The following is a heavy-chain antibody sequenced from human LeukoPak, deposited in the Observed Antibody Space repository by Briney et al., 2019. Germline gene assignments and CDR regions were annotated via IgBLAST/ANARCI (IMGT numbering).Heavy chain of an antibody. CDR1: GGSISSSSYY. J-gene: IGHJ4*02. D-gene: IGHD6-13*01. Sequence: SETQSLTCTVSGGSISSSSYYWGWIRQPPGKGLEWIGSIYYSGSTYYNPSLKSRVTISVDTSKNQFSLKLSSVTATDTAVYYCARLGIAAAGVVYWGQGTLVTVSS. CDR3: ARLGIAAAGVVY. V-gene: IGHV4-39*01. CDR2: IYYSGST.